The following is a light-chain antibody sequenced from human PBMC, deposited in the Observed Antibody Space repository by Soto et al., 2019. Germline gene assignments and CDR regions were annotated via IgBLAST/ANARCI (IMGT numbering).Light chain of an antibody. Sequence: QSALTQPASVSGSPGQSITISCTGTNSDLGSYNYVSWYQQHPGKAPKLMIYEVSNRPSGVSNRFSGSKSGNTASLTISGLQAEDEADYYCSSYTSSSTPYVFGTGTKLTVL. J-gene: IGLJ1*01. CDR2: EVS. V-gene: IGLV2-14*01. CDR3: SSYTSSSTPYV. CDR1: NSDLGSYNY.